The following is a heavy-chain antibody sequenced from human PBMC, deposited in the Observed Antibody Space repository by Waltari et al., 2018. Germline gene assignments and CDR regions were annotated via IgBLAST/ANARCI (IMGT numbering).Heavy chain of an antibody. J-gene: IGHJ5*02. CDR3: ARIQRGTYFPFDL. CDR1: GGSINNYF. D-gene: IGHD1-26*01. V-gene: IGHV4-59*01. Sequence: QVHLQESGQGLVKPSETLSLTCTVSGGSINNYFWSWIRQSPGKGLEWIGYISYGGTTNYNPSLKGRVTISVDTSKKQFYLKLNSVTAADTAVYYCARIQRGTYFPFDLWGQGTLVSVSS. CDR2: ISYGGTT.